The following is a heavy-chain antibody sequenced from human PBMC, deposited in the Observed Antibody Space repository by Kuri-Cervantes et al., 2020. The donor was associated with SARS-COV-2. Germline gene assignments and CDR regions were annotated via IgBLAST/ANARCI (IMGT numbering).Heavy chain of an antibody. CDR3: ARPTRGKLY. CDR2: IYPGDSDT. D-gene: IGHD1-7*01. Sequence: GESLKISCKGSGYSFTGYWIAWVRQMPGKGLECMGIIYPGDSDTRYSPSFQGQVTFSADKSINTASLQWSRLKTSDTAMYYCARPTRGKLYWGPGTLVTVSS. J-gene: IGHJ4*02. V-gene: IGHV5-51*01. CDR1: GYSFTGYW.